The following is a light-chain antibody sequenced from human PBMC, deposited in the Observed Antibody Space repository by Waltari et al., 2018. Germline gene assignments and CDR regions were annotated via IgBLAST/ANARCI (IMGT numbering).Light chain of an antibody. CDR1: SSNIGSKT. Sequence: QSVLTQPPSASETSGQRVTISCSGSSSNIGSKTVNWYQQLPGTAPKLLIYSNDKGPSGVPGRCSGSKSGTSASLAISGLQSEDEAEYYCAAWDDSLNAVVFGGGTKVTVL. CDR3: AAWDDSLNAVV. J-gene: IGLJ2*01. V-gene: IGLV1-44*01. CDR2: SND.